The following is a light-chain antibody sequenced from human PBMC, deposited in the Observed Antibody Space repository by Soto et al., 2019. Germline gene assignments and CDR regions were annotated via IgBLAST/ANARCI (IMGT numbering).Light chain of an antibody. V-gene: IGLV2-14*01. CDR3: SSYTSSNTVV. Sequence: QSALTQPASVSGSPGQSITISCTGTSSDVGGYNYVSWYQQHPGKAPKLMLYEVSNRPSGVSKRFSASKSGNTAALTISGIQAEDEADYYCSSYTSSNTVVFGGGTKLTVL. CDR1: SSDVGGYNY. J-gene: IGLJ2*01. CDR2: EVS.